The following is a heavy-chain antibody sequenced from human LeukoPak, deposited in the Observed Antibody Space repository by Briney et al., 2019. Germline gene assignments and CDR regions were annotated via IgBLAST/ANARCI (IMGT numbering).Heavy chain of an antibody. V-gene: IGHV3-30-3*01. CDR3: ARAADGSNPYFDY. D-gene: IGHD5-24*01. CDR1: GFTFSSYA. CDR2: ISYDGSNK. Sequence: PGRSLRLSCAASGFTFSSYAMHWVRQAPGKGLEWVAVISYDGSNKYYADSVKGRFTISRDNSKNTLYLQMNSLRAEDTAVYYCARAADGSNPYFDYWGQGTLVTVSS. J-gene: IGHJ4*02.